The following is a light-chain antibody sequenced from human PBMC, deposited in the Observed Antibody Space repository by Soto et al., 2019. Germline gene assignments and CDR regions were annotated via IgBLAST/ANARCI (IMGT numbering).Light chain of an antibody. Sequence: EIVLTQSPATLSLSPGERATLSCRASESVRSSLAWYQQKPGQAPRLLIYDVSNRATDIAARFSGSESGTDFSLTITSLEPEDFAIYYCHQRTHWPPTFGQGTKVEIK. CDR1: ESVRSS. J-gene: IGKJ1*01. CDR3: HQRTHWPPT. V-gene: IGKV3-11*01. CDR2: DVS.